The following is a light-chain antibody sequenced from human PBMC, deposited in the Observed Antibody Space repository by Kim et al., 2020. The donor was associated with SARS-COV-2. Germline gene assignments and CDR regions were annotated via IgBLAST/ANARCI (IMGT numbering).Light chain of an antibody. CDR2: DAS. Sequence: CRASRTLSTPQACYQQKPGKAPSPLILDASSVESGVPPRFSGGGSGTEFTLTISSLHPDDFPIYSCQRYNNYSTFSAGTKVDIK. CDR3: QRYNNYST. J-gene: IGKJ4*02. CDR1: RTLSTP. V-gene: IGKV1-5*01.